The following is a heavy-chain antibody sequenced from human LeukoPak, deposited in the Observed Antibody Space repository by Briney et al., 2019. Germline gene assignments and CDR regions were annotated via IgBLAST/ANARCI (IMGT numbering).Heavy chain of an antibody. CDR1: GYTFTSYA. D-gene: IGHD6-13*01. V-gene: IGHV1-3*03. CDR3: ARAIAAAGSFDAFDI. Sequence: ASVKVSCKASGYTFTSYAMHWVRQAPGQRLEWMGWINAGNGNTKYSQEFQGRVTITRDTSASTAYMELSSLRSEDMAVYYCARAIAAAGSFDAFDIWGQGTMVTVSS. CDR2: INAGNGNT. J-gene: IGHJ3*02.